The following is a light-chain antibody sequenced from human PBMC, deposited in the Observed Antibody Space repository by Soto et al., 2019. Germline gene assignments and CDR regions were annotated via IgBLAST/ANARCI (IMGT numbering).Light chain of an antibody. CDR2: EVT. V-gene: IGLV2-23*02. Sequence: QSVLTQPASMSGSPGQSVTISCTGTSSDVGTYNLVSWYQQHPGEVPKLIIYEVTKRPSGVSTRFSASKSGNTASLTISGLQAEDEAEYHCCSYVGTSTWVFGGGTKLTVL. CDR1: SSDVGTYNL. CDR3: CSYVGTSTWV. J-gene: IGLJ3*02.